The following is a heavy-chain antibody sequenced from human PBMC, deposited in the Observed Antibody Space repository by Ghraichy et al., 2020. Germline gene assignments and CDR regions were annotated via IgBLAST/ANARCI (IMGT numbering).Heavy chain of an antibody. D-gene: IGHD2-15*01. V-gene: IGHV3-7*01. CDR3: ARQLYFEDSVFRNFDD. CDR1: GFRFSDHS. CDR2: IRKDGDDK. Sequence: GGSLRLSCSGSGFRFSDHSMSWVRQAAGKGLQWVATIRKDGDDKHYVDSVKGRFTISRDNAENSLFLRMNSLRADDTAVYYCARQLYFEDSVFRNFDDWGQGTLVTVSS. J-gene: IGHJ4*02.